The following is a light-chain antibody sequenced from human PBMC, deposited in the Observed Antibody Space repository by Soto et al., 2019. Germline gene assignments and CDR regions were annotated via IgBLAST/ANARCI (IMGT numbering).Light chain of an antibody. J-gene: IGKJ2*01. Sequence: EIVLTQSPCTLSLSPGERATLSCRASQTVSTNYLAWYQQKPGQAPRLLIYGASRRATGIPDRFSGSGSGTDFILTISRLEPEDFAVYYCQQYGSSPRTFGQGAKLEIK. V-gene: IGKV3-20*01. CDR3: QQYGSSPRT. CDR2: GAS. CDR1: QTVSTNY.